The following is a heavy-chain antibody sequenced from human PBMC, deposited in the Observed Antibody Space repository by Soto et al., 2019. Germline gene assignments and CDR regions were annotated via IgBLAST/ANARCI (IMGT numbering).Heavy chain of an antibody. CDR3: ARDCGEIVVVPAARVLRYFDWHYYGMDV. CDR1: GFTFRSYE. V-gene: IGHV3-48*03. D-gene: IGHD2-2*01. J-gene: IGHJ6*02. CDR2: ISSSGSTI. Sequence: PGGSLRLSCAASGFTFRSYEMNWVRQAPGKGLEWVSYISSSGSTIYYADSVKGRFTISRDNAKNSLYLQMNSLRAEDTAVYYCARDCGEIVVVPAARVLRYFDWHYYGMDVWGQGTTVTVSS.